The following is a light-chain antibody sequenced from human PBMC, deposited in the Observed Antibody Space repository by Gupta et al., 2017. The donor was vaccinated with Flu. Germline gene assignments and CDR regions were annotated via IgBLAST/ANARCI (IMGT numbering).Light chain of an antibody. CDR2: WAY. CDR1: QSVLKSSDNRNY. Sequence: DIVMTQSPDSLAVSLGERATINCKSSQSVLKSSDNRNYFGWFQQKPGQPPKLLIYWAYTRKSGVPDRFSARGSGTDFTLTISSLQAEDVAVYFCQQDLRFPPTFGGGTKVEI. V-gene: IGKV4-1*01. CDR3: QQDLRFPPT. J-gene: IGKJ4*01.